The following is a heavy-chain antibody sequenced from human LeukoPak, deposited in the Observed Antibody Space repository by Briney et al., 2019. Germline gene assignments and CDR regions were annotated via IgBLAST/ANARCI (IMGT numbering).Heavy chain of an antibody. D-gene: IGHD4-23*01. V-gene: IGHV3-74*01. CDR2: IKSDGGST. CDR3: ARSPYGGCGDN. J-gene: IGHJ4*02. Sequence: GGSLRLSCAASGFKLSTYWMHWVRQAPGKGLVWVSRIKSDGGSTTYADSVKGRFTISRDNARNTLYLQMNSLRAEDTALYYCARSPYGGCGDNWGQGTLVTVSS. CDR1: GFKLSTYW.